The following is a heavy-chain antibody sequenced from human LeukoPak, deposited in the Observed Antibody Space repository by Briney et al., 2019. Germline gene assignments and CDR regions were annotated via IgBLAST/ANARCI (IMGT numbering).Heavy chain of an antibody. J-gene: IGHJ4*02. CDR2: IIPIFGTA. D-gene: IGHD6-13*01. CDR1: GGTFSSYA. Sequence: SVKVSCKASGGTFSSYAISWVRQAPGQGLEWMGGIIPIFGTANYAQKFQGRVTITADESTSTAYMELSSLRPEDTAVYYCARGGIAAAGSLDYWGQGTLVTVSS. V-gene: IGHV1-69*01. CDR3: ARGGIAAAGSLDY.